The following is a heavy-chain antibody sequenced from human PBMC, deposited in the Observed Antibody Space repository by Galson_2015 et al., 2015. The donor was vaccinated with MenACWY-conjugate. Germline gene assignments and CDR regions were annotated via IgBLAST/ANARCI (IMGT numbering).Heavy chain of an antibody. CDR2: ISTTGGTT. J-gene: IGHJ5*02. CDR1: GLTFSSYA. CDR3: AQGAGSRWFDP. V-gene: IGHV3-23*01. Sequence: SLRLSCAASGLTFSSYAMSWVRQAPGEGLEWVSSISTTGGTTYYADSVKGRFTISRDNSKNTPYLQMNSLRAGDTAVYYCAQGAGSRWFDPWGQGTLVIVSS. D-gene: IGHD3-10*01.